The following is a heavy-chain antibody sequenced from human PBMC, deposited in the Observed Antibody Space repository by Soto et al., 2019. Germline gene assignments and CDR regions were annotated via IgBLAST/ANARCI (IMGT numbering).Heavy chain of an antibody. Sequence: SETLSLTCAVYGGSFSGHSWTWIRQSPGKGLEWIGDINHSGRVNYSPSLKSRVTISLDTSKNQFSLTLSAVTAADTAMYYCSTRAYDTNGYYRFDPWGQGTLVPVSS. CDR2: INHSGRV. D-gene: IGHD3-22*01. V-gene: IGHV4-34*01. J-gene: IGHJ5*01. CDR1: GGSFSGHS. CDR3: STRAYDTNGYYRFDP.